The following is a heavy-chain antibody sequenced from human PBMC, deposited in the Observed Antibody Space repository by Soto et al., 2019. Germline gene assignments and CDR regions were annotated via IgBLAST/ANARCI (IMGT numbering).Heavy chain of an antibody. CDR1: GFTFSSYC. V-gene: IGHV3-7*03. CDR2: IRHDGSKT. J-gene: IGHJ2*01. Sequence: EVQLVESGGGLVQPGGSLRLSCAASGFTFSSYCMSWVRQAPGKGLEWVADIRHDGSKTYYVDSVKGRFTISRDNSKNSLYLQMNSLRAEDTAVYYCARGLGDCPHGYIDLWGHGTLVTVSS. D-gene: IGHD2-21*02. CDR3: ARGLGDCPHGYIDL.